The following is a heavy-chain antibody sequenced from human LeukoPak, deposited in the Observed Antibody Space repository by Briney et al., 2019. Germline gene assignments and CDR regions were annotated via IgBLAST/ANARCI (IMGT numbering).Heavy chain of an antibody. D-gene: IGHD6-19*01. V-gene: IGHV4-4*02. CDR1: GGSISSSNW. CDR2: IYHSGST. J-gene: IGHJ4*02. Sequence: SETLSLTCAVSGGSISSSNWWSWVRQPPGKGLERIGEIYHSGSTNYNPSLKSRVTISVDKSKDQFSLKLSSVTAADTAVYYCARDSIAVSTGDYWGQGTLVTVSS. CDR3: ARDSIAVSTGDY.